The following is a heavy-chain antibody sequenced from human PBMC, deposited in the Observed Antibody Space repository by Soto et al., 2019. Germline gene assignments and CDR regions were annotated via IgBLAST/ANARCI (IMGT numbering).Heavy chain of an antibody. J-gene: IGHJ4*02. CDR2: ISSSGSTI. D-gene: IGHD3-10*01. Sequence: GGSLRLSCAASGFTFSDYYMSWIRQAPGKGLEWVSYISSSGSTIYYADYVKGRFTISRDNAKNSLYLQMNSLRAEDTAVYYCARDQGSGSSSRLYYFDYWGQGTLVTVSS. V-gene: IGHV3-11*01. CDR3: ARDQGSGSSSRLYYFDY. CDR1: GFTFSDYY.